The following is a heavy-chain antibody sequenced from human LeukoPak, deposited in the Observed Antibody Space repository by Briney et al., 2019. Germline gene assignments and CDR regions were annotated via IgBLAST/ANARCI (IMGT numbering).Heavy chain of an antibody. D-gene: IGHD3-3*01. V-gene: IGHV3-7*01. CDR3: ARDRGGGYDFWSGYYTFDY. CDR1: GFTFRSYW. CDR2: INQGGSVK. J-gene: IGHJ4*02. Sequence: GGSLRLSCAASGFTFRSYWMSWVRQAPGKGLEWVANINQGGSVKYYVDSVKGRFTISRDNSKNTLYLQMNSLRAEDTAVYYCARDRGGGYDFWSGYYTFDYWGQGTLVTVSS.